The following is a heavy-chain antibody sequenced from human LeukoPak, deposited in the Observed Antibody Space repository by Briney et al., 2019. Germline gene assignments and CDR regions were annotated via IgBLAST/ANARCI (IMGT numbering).Heavy chain of an antibody. V-gene: IGHV4-59*12. Sequence: PSETLSLTCTVSGGSISDYHWNWIRQPPGKGLEWIGYIYYSGSTNYNPSLKSRVTISVDTSKNQFSLKLSSVTAADTAVYYCARGQRSCSGGSCYGPYFDYWGQGTLVTVSS. CDR2: IYYSGST. CDR3: ARGQRSCSGGSCYGPYFDY. CDR1: GGSISDYH. J-gene: IGHJ4*02. D-gene: IGHD2-15*01.